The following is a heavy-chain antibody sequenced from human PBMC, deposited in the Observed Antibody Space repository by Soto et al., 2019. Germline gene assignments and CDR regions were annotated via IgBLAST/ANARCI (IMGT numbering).Heavy chain of an antibody. V-gene: IGHV1-18*01. CDR1: GYTFTSYG. J-gene: IGHJ6*02. Sequence: QVQLVQSGAEVKKPGASVKVSCKASGYTFTSYGISWVRQAPGQGLEWMGWISAYNGNTNYAQKLQGRVTMTTDTSTSTACMELRSLRSDDTAVYYCARMPTAAGTPWYYYYGMDVWGQGTTVTVSS. CDR2: ISAYNGNT. CDR3: ARMPTAAGTPWYYYYGMDV. D-gene: IGHD6-13*01.